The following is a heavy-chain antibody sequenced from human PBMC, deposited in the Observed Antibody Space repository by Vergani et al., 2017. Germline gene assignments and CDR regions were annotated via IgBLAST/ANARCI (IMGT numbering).Heavy chain of an antibody. Sequence: QLQLQESGPGLVKPSETLSLTCTVSGGSISSSSYYWGWIRQPPGKGLEWIGSIYYSGSTYYNPSLKSRVTISVDTSKNQFSLKLSSVTAADTAVYYCASQNGGRGVVAATIDYWGQGTLVTVSS. CDR3: ASQNGGRGVVAATIDY. J-gene: IGHJ4*02. D-gene: IGHD2-15*01. CDR1: GGSISSSSYY. CDR2: IYYSGST. V-gene: IGHV4-39*01.